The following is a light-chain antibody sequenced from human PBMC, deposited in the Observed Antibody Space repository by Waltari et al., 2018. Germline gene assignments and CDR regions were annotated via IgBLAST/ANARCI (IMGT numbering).Light chain of an antibody. CDR3: QQYYSTVT. CDR2: WAS. V-gene: IGKV4-1*01. Sequence: DIVMTQSPDSLAVSLGERATITCRSSQSVLNRDTKKSYLAWYQHKSGQTPKLLIYWASTRESGVPDRFSGSGSGTDFTLTITSLQAEDVAVYYCQQYYSTVTFGGGTKVEIK. CDR1: QSVLNRDTKKSY. J-gene: IGKJ4*01.